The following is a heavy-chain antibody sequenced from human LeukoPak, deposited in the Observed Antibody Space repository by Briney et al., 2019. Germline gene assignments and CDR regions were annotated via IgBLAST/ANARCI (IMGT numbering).Heavy chain of an antibody. CDR3: ARRFPDTAIDY. Sequence: SQTLSLTCTVSGGSISSGSYYWSWIRQPAGKGLEWIGRIYTSGSTNYNPSLKSRVTISVDTSKNQFSLKLSSVTAADTAVYYCARRFPDTAIDYWGQGTLVTVSS. D-gene: IGHD5-18*01. CDR2: IYTSGST. J-gene: IGHJ4*02. V-gene: IGHV4-61*02. CDR1: GGSISSGSYY.